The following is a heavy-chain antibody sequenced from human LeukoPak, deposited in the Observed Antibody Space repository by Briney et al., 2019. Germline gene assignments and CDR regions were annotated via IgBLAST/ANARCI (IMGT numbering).Heavy chain of an antibody. Sequence: PGGSLGLSCAASGFTFSSYSMNWVRQAPGKGLEWVSSISSSSSYIYYADSVKGRFTISRDNAKNSLYLQMNSLRAEDTAVYYCARAAGLYSSGWYFDYWGQGTLVTVSS. CDR3: ARAAGLYSSGWYFDY. CDR2: ISSSSSYI. D-gene: IGHD6-19*01. V-gene: IGHV3-21*01. J-gene: IGHJ4*02. CDR1: GFTFSSYS.